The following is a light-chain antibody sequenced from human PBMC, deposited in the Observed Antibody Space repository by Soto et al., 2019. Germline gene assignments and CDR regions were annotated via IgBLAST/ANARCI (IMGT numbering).Light chain of an antibody. J-gene: IGKJ3*01. CDR2: DAS. CDR1: QSVSNY. CDR3: RHRNDRPFR. Sequence: EIVLTHSTATLSLSPGERATLSCRSSQSVSNYLAWYQQRPGQAPRLLIYDASNRATGIPARFSGRGSGTNFTHTITGLEGEDFAISYCRHRNDRPFRFGPGTKVDIK. V-gene: IGKV3-11*01.